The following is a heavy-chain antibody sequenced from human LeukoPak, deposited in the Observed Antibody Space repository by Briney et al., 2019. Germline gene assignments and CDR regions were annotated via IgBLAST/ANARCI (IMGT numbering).Heavy chain of an antibody. V-gene: IGHV1-18*04. J-gene: IGHJ1*01. CDR1: GYTFTGYG. D-gene: IGHD3-9*01. CDR3: AREDILTGYSSAEYFQH. Sequence: ASVKVSCKASGYTFTGYGISWVRQAPGQGLEWMGWISAYNGNTNYAQKLQGRVTMTTDTSTSTAYMELRSLRSDDTAVYYCAREDILTGYSSAEYFQHWGQGTLVTVSS. CDR2: ISAYNGNT.